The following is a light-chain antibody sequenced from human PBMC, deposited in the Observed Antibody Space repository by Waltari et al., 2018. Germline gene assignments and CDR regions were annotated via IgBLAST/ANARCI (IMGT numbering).Light chain of an antibody. CDR2: WAS. CDR1: ESVLFISRNKNH. CDR3: QQYYDSPLT. Sequence: DIVMTQSPDSLAVSLGERATINCKSSESVLFISRNKNHIAWYQQKAGHPPKLLLYWASTRESGDPDRFSGSGSGTDFTLTISSLQAEDVAIYYCQQYYDSPLTFGGGTKVEIK. V-gene: IGKV4-1*01. J-gene: IGKJ4*01.